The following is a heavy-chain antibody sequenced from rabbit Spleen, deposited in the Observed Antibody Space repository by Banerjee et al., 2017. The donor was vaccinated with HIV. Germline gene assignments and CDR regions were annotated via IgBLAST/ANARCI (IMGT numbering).Heavy chain of an antibody. D-gene: IGHD8-1*01. Sequence: QEQLEESGGGLVKPGASLTLTCTASGFDFSSNYYMCWVRQAPGKGLEWIACIYAGSSGKIGYASWAKGRFTISKTSSTTVTLQMTSLTAADTATYFCARDMNGNTFYSDRLNLWGPGTLVTVS. V-gene: IGHV1S45*01. J-gene: IGHJ4*01. CDR2: IYAGSSGKI. CDR1: GFDFSSNYY. CDR3: ARDMNGNTFYSDRLNL.